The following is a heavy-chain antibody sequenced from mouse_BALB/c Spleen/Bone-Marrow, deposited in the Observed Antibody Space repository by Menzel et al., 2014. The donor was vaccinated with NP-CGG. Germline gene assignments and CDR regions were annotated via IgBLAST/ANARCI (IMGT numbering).Heavy chain of an antibody. CDR1: GYTFTDYA. J-gene: IGHJ4*01. V-gene: IGHV1S137*01. CDR3: ARGPCSDAMGY. CDR2: ISTYYGDA. Sequence: VKVEESGAELVRPGDSVKISCKGSGYTFTDYAMHWVKQRHAKSLEWIGIISTYYGDASYCQKFKGRATMTVDKSPSTAYMDLARLTSEDSCIYYCARGPCSDAMGYWGQGTSVTVSS.